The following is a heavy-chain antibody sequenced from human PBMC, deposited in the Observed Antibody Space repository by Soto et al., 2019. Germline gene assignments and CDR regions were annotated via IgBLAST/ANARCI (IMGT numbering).Heavy chain of an antibody. V-gene: IGHV1-69*06. CDR2: IIPIFGTA. D-gene: IGHD4-17*01. Sequence: SVKVSCKASGGTFSSYAISWVRQAPGQGLEWMGGIIPIFGTANYAQKFQGRVTITADKSTSTAYMELSSLRSEDTAVYYCALFRNDYGDFHFDYRGKGTLVTVSS. CDR3: ALFRNDYGDFHFDY. CDR1: GGTFSSYA. J-gene: IGHJ4*02.